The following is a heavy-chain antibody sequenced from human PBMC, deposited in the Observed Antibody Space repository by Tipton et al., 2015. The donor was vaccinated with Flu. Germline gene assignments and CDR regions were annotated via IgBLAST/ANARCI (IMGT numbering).Heavy chain of an antibody. CDR3: ARDRDSSSLYYYYYMDV. D-gene: IGHD6-6*01. V-gene: IGHV3-7*03. Sequence: SLRLSCAASGFAFSSYWMSWVRQAPGKGLEWVANIKQDGSEKYYVDSVKGRFTISRDNAKNSLYLQMNSLRAEDTAVYYCARDRDSSSLYYYYYMDVWGKGTTVTVSS. CDR1: GFAFSSYW. CDR2: IKQDGSEK. J-gene: IGHJ6*03.